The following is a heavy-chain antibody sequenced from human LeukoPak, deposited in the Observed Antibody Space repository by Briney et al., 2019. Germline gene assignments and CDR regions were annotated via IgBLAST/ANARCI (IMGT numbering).Heavy chain of an antibody. J-gene: IGHJ6*03. V-gene: IGHV3-43D*04. CDR2: ISWDGGST. Sequence: GGSLRLSCAASGFTFDDYAMHWVRQAPGKGLEWVSLISWDGGSTYYADSVKGRFTISRDKRKNSLYLQMNSLRAENTALYYCAKDRVSSSWYGHYYYYMDVWGKGTTVTVSS. D-gene: IGHD6-13*01. CDR3: AKDRVSSSWYGHYYYYMDV. CDR1: GFTFDDYA.